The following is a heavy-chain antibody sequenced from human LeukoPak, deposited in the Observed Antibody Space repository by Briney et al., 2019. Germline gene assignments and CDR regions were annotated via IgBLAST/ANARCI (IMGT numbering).Heavy chain of an antibody. Sequence: TGGSLRLSCAASGFTFDDYGMSWVRQAPGNGLEWVSGINWNGDSTDYADSVKGRFTISRDNARNSLYVQMNSLRAEDTALYYCARGPLTGSMLGDFDYWGQGTLVTVSS. D-gene: IGHD7-27*01. CDR2: INWNGDST. CDR3: ARGPLTGSMLGDFDY. V-gene: IGHV3-20*04. J-gene: IGHJ4*02. CDR1: GFTFDDYG.